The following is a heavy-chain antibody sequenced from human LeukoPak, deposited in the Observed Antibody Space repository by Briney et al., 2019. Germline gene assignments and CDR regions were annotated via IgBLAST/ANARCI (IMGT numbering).Heavy chain of an antibody. CDR2: IHYSGGT. Sequence: SETLSLTCTVSGGSISSYYWSWIRQPPGEGLEWIGYIHYSGGTNYNPSLKRRVTMSVDMSKNQLSLKLSSVTAADTAVYYCARGTVTTRYFDYWGQGTLVTVSS. D-gene: IGHD4-11*01. CDR1: GGSISSYY. CDR3: ARGTVTTRYFDY. V-gene: IGHV4-59*08. J-gene: IGHJ4*02.